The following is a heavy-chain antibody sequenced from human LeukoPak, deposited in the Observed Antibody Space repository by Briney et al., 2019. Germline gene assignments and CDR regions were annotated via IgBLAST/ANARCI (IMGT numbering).Heavy chain of an antibody. V-gene: IGHV4-59*08. CDR1: GGSISSYY. CDR2: IYYSGST. D-gene: IGHD6-13*01. J-gene: IGHJ6*03. Sequence: SETLSLTCTVSGGSISSYYWSWIRQPPGKGLEWIGYIYYSGSTNYNPSLKSRVTISVDTSKNQFSLKLSSVTAADTAVYYCARQSSSSWYGRRYYYYMDVWGKGTTVTISS. CDR3: ARQSSSSWYGRRYYYYMDV.